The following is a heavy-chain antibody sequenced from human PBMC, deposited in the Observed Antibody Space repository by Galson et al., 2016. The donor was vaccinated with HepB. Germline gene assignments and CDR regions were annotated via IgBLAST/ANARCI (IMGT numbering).Heavy chain of an antibody. J-gene: IGHJ5*02. CDR3: AKGGGSTWYISPHFVDP. D-gene: IGHD6-13*01. CDR2: ISGDTTTT. Sequence: SLRLSCAASGLTFSNYAMTWVRQAPGKGLEWVSSISGDTTTTYYADSVQGRFTISRDNSKNPFYLQMNSLRAEDTASYYCAKGGGSTWYISPHFVDPWGQGTLVTVSS. CDR1: GLTFSNYA. V-gene: IGHV3-23*01.